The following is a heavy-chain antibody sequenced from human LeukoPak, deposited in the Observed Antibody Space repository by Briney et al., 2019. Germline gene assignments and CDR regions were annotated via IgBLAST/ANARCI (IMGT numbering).Heavy chain of an antibody. CDR2: VSHGDGST. Sequence: GGSLRLSCAASGFTFSSCAMNWVRQVPGKGLEWVSAVSHGDGSTFYAGSVKGRFIISRDNSKNTLYLQMNSLSAEDTAIYYCARKSLATRAMDFWGQGTLVTVS. CDR1: GFTFSSCA. D-gene: IGHD6-6*01. J-gene: IGHJ4*02. CDR3: ARKSLATRAMDF. V-gene: IGHV3-23*01.